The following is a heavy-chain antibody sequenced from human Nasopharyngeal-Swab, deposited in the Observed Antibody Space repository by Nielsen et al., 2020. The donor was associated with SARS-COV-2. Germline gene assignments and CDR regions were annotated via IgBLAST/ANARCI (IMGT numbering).Heavy chain of an antibody. J-gene: IGHJ4*02. CDR2: VSGSGGTT. D-gene: IGHD2-15*01. Sequence: GGSLRLSCAASGFTFSSYDMTWIRQAPGKGLEWVSGVSGSGGTTKYADSVKGRFTISRDNSKNKLYLQMHSLRAEDTAVYYCAKDRYCSGGACYFNGFDYWGQGTLVTVSS. CDR3: AKDRYCSGGACYFNGFDY. V-gene: IGHV3-23*01. CDR1: GFTFSSYD.